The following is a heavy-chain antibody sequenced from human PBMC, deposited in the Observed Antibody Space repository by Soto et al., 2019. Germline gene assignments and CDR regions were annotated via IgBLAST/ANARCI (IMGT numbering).Heavy chain of an antibody. J-gene: IGHJ5*02. CDR3: ARDGYSNSWTGSYNWFDP. CDR1: GGSISSYY. CDR2: IYYSGST. D-gene: IGHD6-13*01. V-gene: IGHV4-39*02. Sequence: SETLSLTCTVSGGSISSYYWGWIRQPPGKGLEWIGSIYYSGSTYYNPSLKSRVTISVDTSKNQFSLKLSSVTAADTAVYYCARDGYSNSWTGSYNWFDPWGQGTLVTVSS.